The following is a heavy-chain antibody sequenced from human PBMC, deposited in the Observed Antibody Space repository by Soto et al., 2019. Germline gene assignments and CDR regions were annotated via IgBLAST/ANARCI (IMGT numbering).Heavy chain of an antibody. CDR2: ISYDGSNK. CDR3: AKDVVVGATPGLGDYYYYYGMDV. CDR1: GFTFSSYG. J-gene: IGHJ6*02. V-gene: IGHV3-30*18. D-gene: IGHD1-26*01. Sequence: PGGSLRLSCAASGFTFSSYGMHWVRRAPGKGLEWVAVISYDGSNKYYADSVKGRLTISRDNSKNTLYLQMNSLRAEDTAVYYCAKDVVVGATPGLGDYYYYYGMDVWGQGTTVTVSS.